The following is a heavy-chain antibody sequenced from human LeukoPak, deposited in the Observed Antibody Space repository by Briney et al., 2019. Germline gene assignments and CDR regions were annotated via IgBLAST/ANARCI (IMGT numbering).Heavy chain of an antibody. CDR3: AKATGNLGN. CDR1: GFTFSSYT. Sequence: GGSLRLSCAASGFTFSSYTMSWVRQAPGKGLEWVSTISNSDGKTYYADSVKGRFTISRDNSKNTLYVQMNSLTAEDTAIYYCAKATGNLGNWGQGTLVTVSS. D-gene: IGHD1-1*01. CDR2: ISNSDGKT. J-gene: IGHJ4*02. V-gene: IGHV3-23*01.